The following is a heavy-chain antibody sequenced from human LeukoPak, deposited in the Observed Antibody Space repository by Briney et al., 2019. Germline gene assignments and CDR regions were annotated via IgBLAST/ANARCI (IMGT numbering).Heavy chain of an antibody. D-gene: IGHD6-19*01. Sequence: PGGSLRLSCAASGFTFNSYAMSWVRQAPEKGLEWVSAISGSGGSTYYADSVKGRFTISRDNSKNTLYLQMNSLRVEDTAVYYCAKRSGYSSGWYDYWGQGTLVTVSS. CDR3: AKRSGYSSGWYDY. CDR1: GFTFNSYA. V-gene: IGHV3-23*01. CDR2: ISGSGGST. J-gene: IGHJ4*02.